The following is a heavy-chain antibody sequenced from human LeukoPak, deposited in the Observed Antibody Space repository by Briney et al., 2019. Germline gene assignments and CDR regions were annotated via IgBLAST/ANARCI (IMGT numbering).Heavy chain of an antibody. CDR3: ARVGYHDAFDI. V-gene: IGHV3-74*01. CDR1: GFTFSSYW. CDR2: TNSDGSST. Sequence: GGSLRLSCEASGFTFSSYWMHWVRQAPGKGLVWVSRTNSDGSSTSYADSVKGRFTISRDNAKNTLYLQMNSLRAEDTAVYYCARVGYHDAFDIWGQGTMVTVSS. D-gene: IGHD5-18*01. J-gene: IGHJ3*02.